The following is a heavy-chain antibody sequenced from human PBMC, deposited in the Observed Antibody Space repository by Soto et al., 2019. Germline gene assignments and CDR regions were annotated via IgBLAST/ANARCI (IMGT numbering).Heavy chain of an antibody. CDR3: ARRTLAARLLGIDY. CDR2: IWYDGSNK. CDR1: GFTFSSYG. D-gene: IGHD6-6*01. Sequence: TGGSLRLSCAASGFTFSSYGMHWVRQAPGKGLEWVAVIWYDGSNKYYADSVKGRFTISRDNSKNTLYLQMNSLRAEDTAVYYCARRTLAARLLGIDYWGQGTLVTVSS. V-gene: IGHV3-33*01. J-gene: IGHJ4*02.